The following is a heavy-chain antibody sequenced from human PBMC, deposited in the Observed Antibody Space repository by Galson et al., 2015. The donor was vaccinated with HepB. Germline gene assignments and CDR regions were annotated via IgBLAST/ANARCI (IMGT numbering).Heavy chain of an antibody. CDR1: GGSISSSSYY. V-gene: IGHV4-39*01. CDR2: IYYSGST. J-gene: IGHJ6*02. Sequence: LSLTCTVSGGSISSSSYYWGWIRQPPGKGLEWIGSIYYSGSTYYNPSLKSRVTISVDTSKNQFSLKLSSVTAADTAVYYCARLSLWFGELPYYYGMDVWGQETTVTVSS. D-gene: IGHD3-10*01. CDR3: ARLSLWFGELPYYYGMDV.